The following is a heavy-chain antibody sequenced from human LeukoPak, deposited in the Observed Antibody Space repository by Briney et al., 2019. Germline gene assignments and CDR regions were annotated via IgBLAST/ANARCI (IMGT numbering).Heavy chain of an antibody. V-gene: IGHV3-48*03. D-gene: IGHD5-18*01. Sequence: PGGSLRLSCAASGFTFSNYEISWVRQAPGKGLEWVSHISSSGTTIYYTDSVKGRFTISRDNAKNSLYLQMNSLRAEDTAVYYCARGVRGYSYGSDYWGQGTLVTVSS. J-gene: IGHJ4*02. CDR2: ISSSGTTI. CDR3: ARGVRGYSYGSDY. CDR1: GFTFSNYE.